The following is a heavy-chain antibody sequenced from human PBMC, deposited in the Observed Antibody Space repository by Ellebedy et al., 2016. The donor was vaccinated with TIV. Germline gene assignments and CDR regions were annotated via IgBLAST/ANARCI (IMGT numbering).Heavy chain of an antibody. CDR3: ARFSRGYPFADYLYFMDV. J-gene: IGHJ6*03. Sequence: PGGSLRLSCAASGFAYGGFAMNWVRQAPGKGLEWVSSISYNGGEVFYADSVKGRFTISRDNAMNSLYLHINSLRAEDTAVYYCARFSRGYPFADYLYFMDVWGKGITVIVSS. V-gene: IGHV3-21*01. D-gene: IGHD3-10*01. CDR2: ISYNGGEV. CDR1: GFAYGGFA.